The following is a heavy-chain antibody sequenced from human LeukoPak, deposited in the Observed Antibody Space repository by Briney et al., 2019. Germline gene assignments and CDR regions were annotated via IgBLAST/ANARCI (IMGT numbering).Heavy chain of an antibody. J-gene: IGHJ4*02. Sequence: SETLSLTCTVSGGSISSYYWSWIRQPPGKGLEWIGYIYYSGSTNYNPSLESRVTISVDTSKNQFSLKLSSVTAADTAVYYCARAARVWELLGYYFDYWGQGTLVTVSS. CDR3: ARAARVWELLGYYFDY. CDR1: GGSISSYY. D-gene: IGHD1-26*01. CDR2: IYYSGST. V-gene: IGHV4-59*01.